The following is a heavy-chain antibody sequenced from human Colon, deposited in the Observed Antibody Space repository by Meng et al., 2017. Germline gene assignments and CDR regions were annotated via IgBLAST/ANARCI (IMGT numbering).Heavy chain of an antibody. V-gene: IGHV4-30-4*01. CDR2: IYYSGST. D-gene: IGHD4-17*01. J-gene: IGHJ5*02. Sequence: QGPAQDAGPGLVQPHQTLSLTCTVSGGSISSGDYYWSWIRQPPGKGLEWIGYIYYSGSTYSNASLKSRVTISIDRSKNQFSLKLSSVTAADTAVYYCARDRKHYGERGWFDPWGQGTLVTVSS. CDR1: GGSISSGDYY. CDR3: ARDRKHYGERGWFDP.